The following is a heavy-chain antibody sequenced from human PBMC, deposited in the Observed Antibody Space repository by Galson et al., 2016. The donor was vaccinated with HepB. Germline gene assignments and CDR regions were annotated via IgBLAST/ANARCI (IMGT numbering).Heavy chain of an antibody. J-gene: IGHJ4*02. Sequence: SLRLSCAVSGFAFSTSWMTWVRQAPGKGLEYLANIKKDGSETHYADSVRGRFTIYRDNAKNSLCLQMSSLRAEDTAVYYCAFGAWLDFWGQGTLVIVAS. V-gene: IGHV3-7*01. D-gene: IGHD2-21*02. CDR2: IKKDGSET. CDR1: GFAFSTSW. CDR3: AFGAWLDF.